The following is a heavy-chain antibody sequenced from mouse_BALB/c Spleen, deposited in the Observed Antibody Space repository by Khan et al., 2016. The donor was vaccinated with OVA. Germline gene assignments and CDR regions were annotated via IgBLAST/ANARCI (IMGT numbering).Heavy chain of an antibody. J-gene: IGHJ2*01. CDR3: VRFHGGY. CDR2: INTYTGEP. Sequence: QIQLVQSGPELKKPGETVKISCKASGYTFKNYVMNWVRQSPGKGLKWMGWINTYTGEPTYADDFKGRFAFSLETSASTAYLQINSLKNEDTATYFGVRFHGGYWGQGTTLTVSS. V-gene: IGHV9-3-1*01. CDR1: GYTFKNYV.